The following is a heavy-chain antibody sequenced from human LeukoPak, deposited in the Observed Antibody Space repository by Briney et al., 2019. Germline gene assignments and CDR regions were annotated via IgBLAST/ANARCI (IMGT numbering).Heavy chain of an antibody. CDR1: GLSLSTSGMC. CDR3: ARIREAAAGTPIDY. J-gene: IGHJ4*02. D-gene: IGHD6-13*01. V-gene: IGHV2-70*01. Sequence: SGPALVKPTQTPTLTCTFSGLSLSTSGMCVSWIRQPPGKALGWLAHIDWDDDTYYSTSLKSRLTISKDTSKNPVVLTMTNMDPVDTATYYCARIREAAAGTPIDYWGQGTLVTVSS. CDR2: IDWDDDT.